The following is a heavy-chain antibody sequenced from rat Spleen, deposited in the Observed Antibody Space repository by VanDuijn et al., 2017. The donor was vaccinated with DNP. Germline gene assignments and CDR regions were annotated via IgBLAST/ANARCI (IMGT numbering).Heavy chain of an antibody. CDR1: GITFSDHN. CDR3: AGRPPPTRGPFDY. Sequence: EVQLVESGGGLVQPGRSLKLSCAVSGITFSDHNMAWVRQAPKKGLAWVATITYDGGNTYYRDSVKGRFTISRDNTKSTLYLQMDSLRSEDTATYYCAGRPPPTRGPFDYWGQGVTVTVSS. CDR2: ITYDGGNT. J-gene: IGHJ2*01. V-gene: IGHV5-7*01. D-gene: IGHD1-4*01.